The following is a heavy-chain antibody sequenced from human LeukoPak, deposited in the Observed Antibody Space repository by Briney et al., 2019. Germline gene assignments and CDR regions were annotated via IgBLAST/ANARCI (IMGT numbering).Heavy chain of an antibody. CDR2: IYYSGST. V-gene: IGHV4-31*03. CDR3: ARALRVAATRGVANWFDP. D-gene: IGHD2-15*01. J-gene: IGHJ5*02. Sequence: SQTLSLPCTVSGGSISSGGYYWSWIRQHPGKGLEWIGYIYYSGSTYYNPSLKSRVTISVDTSKNQFSLKLSSVTAADTAVYYCARALRVAATRGVANWFDPWGQGTLVTVSS. CDR1: GGSISSGGYY.